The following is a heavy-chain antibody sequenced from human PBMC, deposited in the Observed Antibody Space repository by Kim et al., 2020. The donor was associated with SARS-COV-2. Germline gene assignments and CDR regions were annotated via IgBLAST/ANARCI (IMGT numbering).Heavy chain of an antibody. Sequence: ASVNVSCKASGYTFTSHYMHWVRQAPGQGLEWMGVISPSGGGTSYAQKFQGRVTMTRDTSTNTVYMELSSLRSEDTAMYYCAREKIRAVFDYWGQGTLVT. D-gene: IGHD3-10*01. V-gene: IGHV1-46*01. CDR1: GYTFTSHY. CDR3: AREKIRAVFDY. J-gene: IGHJ4*02. CDR2: ISPSGGGT.